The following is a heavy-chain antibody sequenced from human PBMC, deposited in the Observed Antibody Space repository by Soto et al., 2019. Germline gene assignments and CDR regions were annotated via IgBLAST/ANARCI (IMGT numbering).Heavy chain of an antibody. D-gene: IGHD3-10*01. CDR1: GFTFSAYA. CDR3: AKTRNSVINYNYYDNMDV. J-gene: IGHJ6*02. Sequence: PGGSLRLSCAASGFTFSAYAIHWLRQAPGKGLEWVAITSYDGRHTSYVDSVKGRFTISRDNSGNTAFLEMNRLRVEDTAVYYCAKTRNSVINYNYYDNMDVWGQGTTVTVSS. V-gene: IGHV3-30*18. CDR2: TSYDGRHT.